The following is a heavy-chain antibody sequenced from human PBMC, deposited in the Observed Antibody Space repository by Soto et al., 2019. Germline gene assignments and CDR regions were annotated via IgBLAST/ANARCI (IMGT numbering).Heavy chain of an antibody. CDR2: IDPSGSYA. CDR1: GYSFATYW. CDR3: ARQSSGWRDAFDI. J-gene: IGHJ3*02. V-gene: IGHV5-10-1*01. D-gene: IGHD6-19*01. Sequence: VQLVQSGAEVKKPGESLRISCKGSGYSFATYWIHWVRQMPGKGLEWMGRIDPSGSYANHSPSFRGHVTISVDKSMSTAYLQWSSLKASDTAMYYCARQSSGWRDAFDIWGQGTMVTVAS.